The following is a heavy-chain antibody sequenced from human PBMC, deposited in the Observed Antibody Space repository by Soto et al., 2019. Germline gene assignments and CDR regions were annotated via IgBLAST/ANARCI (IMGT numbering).Heavy chain of an antibody. CDR3: ARPLLSGLGAIGY. CDR2: VHYSGST. J-gene: IGHJ4*02. D-gene: IGHD3-10*01. CDR1: GGSIISYY. Sequence: SETLSLTCTVSGGSIISYYLHWIRQPPGKGLEWIGSVHYSGSTNYNPSLKSQVTISVDTSKNQFSLKLRSVTTADTAVYYCARPLLSGLGAIGYWGQGNLVTVSS. V-gene: IGHV4-59*01.